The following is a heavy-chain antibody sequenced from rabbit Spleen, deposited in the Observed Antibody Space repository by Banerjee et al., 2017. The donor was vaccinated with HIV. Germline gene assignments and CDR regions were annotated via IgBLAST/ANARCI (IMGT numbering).Heavy chain of an antibody. V-gene: IGHV1S40*01. CDR3: ARDSSSSFSSYGMDL. D-gene: IGHD1-1*01. CDR1: GFSFSSGYD. Sequence: QSLEESGGDLVKPGASLTLTCTASGFSFSSGYDMCWVRQAPGKGLEWIACIYAGSSGFTYFASWAKGRFTCSKTSSTTATLQMTRLTVADTATYFCARDSSSSFSSYGMDLWGQGTLVTVS. J-gene: IGHJ6*01. CDR2: IYAGSSGFT.